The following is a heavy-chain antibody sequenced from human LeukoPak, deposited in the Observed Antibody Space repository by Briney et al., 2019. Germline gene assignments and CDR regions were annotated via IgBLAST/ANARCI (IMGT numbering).Heavy chain of an antibody. CDR2: IYPGDSDT. D-gene: IGHD2-21*01. CDR1: GYSFPNYW. V-gene: IGHV5-51*01. Sequence: GESLKISCKGSGYSFPNYWIGWVRQMPGKGLEWMGIIYPGDSDTRYSPSFQGQVTISADKSISTAYLQWSSLKASDTAMYYCARTDSDTPHYFDYWGQGTLVTVSS. J-gene: IGHJ4*02. CDR3: ARTDSDTPHYFDY.